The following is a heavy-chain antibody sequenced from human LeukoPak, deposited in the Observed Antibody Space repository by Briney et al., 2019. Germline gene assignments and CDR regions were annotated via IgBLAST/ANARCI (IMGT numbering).Heavy chain of an antibody. CDR1: GYTFSGHY. J-gene: IGHJ4*02. Sequence: ASVKVSCKASGYTFSGHYMHWVRQAPGQGLEWMGWIYPNSGGTNYAQKFQGRVTMTRDTSISTAYMELRRLKLDDTAVYYCARVVGYGDYPFDYWGQGTLVTVSS. V-gene: IGHV1-2*02. CDR2: IYPNSGGT. D-gene: IGHD4-17*01. CDR3: ARVVGYGDYPFDY.